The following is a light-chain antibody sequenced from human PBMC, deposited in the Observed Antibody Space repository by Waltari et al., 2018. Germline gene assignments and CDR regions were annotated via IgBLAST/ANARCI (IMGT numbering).Light chain of an antibody. V-gene: IGLV2-11*01. CDR1: SSDVGGYNY. CDR2: DVN. Sequence: QSALTQPRPVSGSPGQSVTISCTGTSSDVGGYNYVSWYQQHPGKVPKLMIYDVNKRPSGVPDRFSASKSGNTASLTISGLQAEDEADYYCCSYTGSYTLVFGGGTKLTVL. CDR3: CSYTGSYTLV. J-gene: IGLJ2*01.